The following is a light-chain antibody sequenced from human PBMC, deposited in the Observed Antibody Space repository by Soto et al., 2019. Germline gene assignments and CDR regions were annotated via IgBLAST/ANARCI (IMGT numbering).Light chain of an antibody. J-gene: IGLJ1*01. V-gene: IGLV1-44*01. CDR3: AAWDDSLNGVYV. CDR1: SSNIGSNT. Sequence: QSVLTQPPSASGTPGQRVTISCSGSSSNIGSNTVNWYQQLPGTAPKLLIYSNNQRPSGVPDRFSGSKSGTSASLAISGLQSEDEFDYYCAAWDDSLNGVYVFGNGTKVTV. CDR2: SNN.